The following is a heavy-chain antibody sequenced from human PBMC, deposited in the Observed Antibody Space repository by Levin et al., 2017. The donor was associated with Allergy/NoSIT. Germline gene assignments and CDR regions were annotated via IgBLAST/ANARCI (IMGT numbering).Heavy chain of an antibody. Sequence: SETLSLTCTVSGGSINKYYWTWIRQSPGKGLEWIGYIYYSGSTNHNPSLKSRVTISLDTSKKQFSLKMTSVSAADTAVYYCAGLSNDHDAFDMWGQGTMVTVSS. CDR2: IYYSGST. J-gene: IGHJ3*02. V-gene: IGHV4-59*08. CDR1: GGSINKYY. D-gene: IGHD5/OR15-5a*01. CDR3: AGLSNDHDAFDM.